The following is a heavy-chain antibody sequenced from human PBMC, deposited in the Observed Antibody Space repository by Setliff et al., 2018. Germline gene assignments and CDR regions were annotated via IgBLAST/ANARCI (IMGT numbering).Heavy chain of an antibody. V-gene: IGHV1-46*01. J-gene: IGHJ4*02. D-gene: IGHD6-19*01. Sequence: ASVKVSCKASGYTFTSYYMHWVRQAPGQGLEWMGMINPSGGSTSYAQKFQGRVTMTRDTSTSTVYMELSSLRSEDTAVYYCAKIAVAGNPIDYWGQGTLVTVSS. CDR2: INPSGGST. CDR1: GYTFTSYY. CDR3: AKIAVAGNPIDY.